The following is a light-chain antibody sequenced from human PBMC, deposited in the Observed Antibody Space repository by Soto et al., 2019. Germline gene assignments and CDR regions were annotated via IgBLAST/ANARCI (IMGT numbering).Light chain of an antibody. J-gene: IGKJ5*01. V-gene: IGKV1-39*01. CDR3: QQCYSTPAIT. CDR2: AAS. Sequence: DIQMTQSPSSLSASVGDRVTITCRASQSISSYLNWYQQKPGKAPKLLIYAASSLQSGVPSRFSGSGSGTDFTLTISSLQPEDFATYYCQQCYSTPAITFGQGTRLAIK. CDR1: QSISSY.